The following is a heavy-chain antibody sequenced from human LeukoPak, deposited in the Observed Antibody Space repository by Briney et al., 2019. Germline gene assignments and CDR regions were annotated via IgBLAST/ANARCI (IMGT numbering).Heavy chain of an antibody. D-gene: IGHD2-2*01. CDR1: GGSISSYY. J-gene: IGHJ5*02. V-gene: IGHV4-59*12. Sequence: KPSETLSLTCTVSGGSISSYYWSWIRQPRGKGLEWIGYIYYSGSTNYNPSLKSRVTISVDTSKNQFSLKLSSVTAADTAVYYCARDYCSSTSSPFDLWGQGTLVTVSS. CDR3: ARDYCSSTSSPFDL. CDR2: IYYSGST.